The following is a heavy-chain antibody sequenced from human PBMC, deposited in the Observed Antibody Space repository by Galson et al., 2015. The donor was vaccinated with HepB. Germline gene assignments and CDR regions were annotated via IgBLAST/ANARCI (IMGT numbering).Heavy chain of an antibody. Sequence: LRLSCAASGFTFSSYGMHWVRQAPGKGLEWVAVIWYDGSNKYYADSVKGRFTISRDNSKNTLYLQMNSLRAEDTAVYYCARGSSSWYPDAFDIWGQGTMVTVSS. D-gene: IGHD6-13*01. CDR3: ARGSSSWYPDAFDI. CDR1: GFTFSSYG. V-gene: IGHV3-33*01. CDR2: IWYDGSNK. J-gene: IGHJ3*02.